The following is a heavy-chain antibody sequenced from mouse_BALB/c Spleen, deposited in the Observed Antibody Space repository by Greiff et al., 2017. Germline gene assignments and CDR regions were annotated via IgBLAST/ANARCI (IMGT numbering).Heavy chain of an antibody. J-gene: IGHJ2*01. CDR1: GFNFNDYY. D-gene: IGHD2-1*01. CDR3: NAWEGNYFHFDY. V-gene: IGHV14-4*02. Sequence: EVKLLESGAELVRSGASVKLSCTASGFNFNDYYMHWVKQRPEQGLEWIGWIDPENGDTEYAPKFQGKATMTADTSSNTDYLQLSSLTSEDTAVYYCNAWEGNYFHFDYWGQGTTLTVSS. CDR2: IDPENGDT.